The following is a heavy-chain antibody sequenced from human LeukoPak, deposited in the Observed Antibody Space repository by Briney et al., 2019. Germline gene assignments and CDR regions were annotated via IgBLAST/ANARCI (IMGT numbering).Heavy chain of an antibody. J-gene: IGHJ5*02. CDR1: GYTFTDYY. V-gene: IGHV1-2*02. D-gene: IGHD5-24*01. Sequence: ASVKVSCKGSGYTFTDYYIHWVRQAPGQGLEWMGWINPNSGVTNYAQRFQGRVTMTRDTSISTVYMELSRLRSDDTAVYYCARGDGPSANFAWFDPWGQGTLVTVSS. CDR3: ARGDGPSANFAWFDP. CDR2: INPNSGVT.